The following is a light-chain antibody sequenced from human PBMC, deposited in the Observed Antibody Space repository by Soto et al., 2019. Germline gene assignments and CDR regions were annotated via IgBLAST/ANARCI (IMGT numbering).Light chain of an antibody. CDR1: SSNIGAGYD. CDR3: QSYDSSDVV. J-gene: IGLJ2*01. CDR2: GNS. V-gene: IGLV1-40*01. Sequence: QSVLTQPPSVSGAPGQRVTISCTGSSSNIGAGYDVHWYQQLPGTAPKLLIYGNSNRPSGVPDRFSGSKSGTSASLAITGLQAEDEADYYCQSYDSSDVVFGRGTKVTVL.